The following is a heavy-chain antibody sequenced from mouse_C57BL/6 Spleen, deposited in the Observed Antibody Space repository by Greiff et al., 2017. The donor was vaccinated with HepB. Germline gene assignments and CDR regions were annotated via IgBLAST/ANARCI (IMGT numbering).Heavy chain of an antibody. CDR1: GFTFSSYA. J-gene: IGHJ3*01. CDR3: ARGELGRAWFAY. V-gene: IGHV5-4*03. D-gene: IGHD4-1*01. Sequence: EVKVVESGGGLVKPGGSLKLSCAASGFTFSSYAMSWVRQTPEKRLEWVATISDGGSYTYYPDNVKGRFTISRDNAKNNLYLQMSHLKSEDTAMYSCARGELGRAWFAYWGQGTLVTVSA. CDR2: ISDGGSYT.